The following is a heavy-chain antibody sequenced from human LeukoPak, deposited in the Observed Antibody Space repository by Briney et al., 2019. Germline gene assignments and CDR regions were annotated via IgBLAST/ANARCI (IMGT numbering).Heavy chain of an antibody. J-gene: IGHJ5*02. CDR3: ANFVSNTNWSHWFDP. CDR2: INHSGST. V-gene: IGHV4-34*10. CDR1: GGSFSGYY. Sequence: SETLSLTCAVYGGSFYGGSFSGYYWSWIRQPPEKGLEWIGEINHSGSTNYNPSFKSRVTMSVDTSKNQFSLKLSSVTAADTAMYYCANFVSNTNWSHWFDPWGQGTLVTVSS. D-gene: IGHD2-2*01.